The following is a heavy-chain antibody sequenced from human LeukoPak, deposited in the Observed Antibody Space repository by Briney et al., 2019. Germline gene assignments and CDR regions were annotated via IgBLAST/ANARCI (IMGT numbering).Heavy chain of an antibody. CDR3: ARDLGVMVRAFDI. CDR2: IYYSGST. CDR1: GGSISSYY. V-gene: IGHV4-59*01. J-gene: IGHJ3*02. D-gene: IGHD5-18*01. Sequence: SETLSLTCTVSGGSISSYYWSRIRHPPGKRLEWIGYIYYSGSTSYNPSLKSRVTISVDTSKNQISLKLSSVTAADTAVYYCARDLGVMVRAFDIWGQGTMVTVSS.